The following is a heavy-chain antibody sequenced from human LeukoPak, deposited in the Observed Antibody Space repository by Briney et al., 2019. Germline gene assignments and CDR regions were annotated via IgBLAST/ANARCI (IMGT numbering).Heavy chain of an antibody. V-gene: IGHV3-9*01. D-gene: IGHD4-23*01. J-gene: IGHJ4*02. CDR3: ARGRPHGNDY. CDR2: ISWNSGSI. CDR1: GFTFDDYA. Sequence: GGSLRLSCAASGFTFDDYAMHWVRQAPGKGLEWVSGISWNSGSIGYADSVKGRFTISRDNAKSSLYLQMNSLRVEDTAVYYCARGRPHGNDYWGQGTLVTVSS.